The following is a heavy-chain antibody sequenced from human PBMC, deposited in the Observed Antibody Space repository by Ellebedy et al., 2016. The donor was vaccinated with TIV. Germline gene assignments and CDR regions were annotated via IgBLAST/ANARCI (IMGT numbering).Heavy chain of an antibody. Sequence: PGGSLRLSCAASGFTFSSYGMHWVRQAPGKGLEWVAVISYDGSNKYYADSVKGRFTISRDNAKNSLYLQMNSLRAEDTAVYYCARGEYYYDGGYWGQGTLVTVSS. D-gene: IGHD3-22*01. CDR3: ARGEYYYDGGY. CDR1: GFTFSSYG. V-gene: IGHV3-30*03. J-gene: IGHJ4*02. CDR2: ISYDGSNK.